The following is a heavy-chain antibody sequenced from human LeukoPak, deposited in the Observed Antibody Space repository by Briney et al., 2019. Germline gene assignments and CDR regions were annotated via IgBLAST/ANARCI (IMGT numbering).Heavy chain of an antibody. CDR3: AICCRGPTGSYYYYYMDV. V-gene: IGHV1-69*06. CDR2: IIPIFGTA. D-gene: IGHD2-8*01. CDR1: GGTFSSYA. J-gene: IGHJ6*03. Sequence: SVKVSCKASGGTFSSYAISWVRQAPGQGLEWMGGIIPIFGTANYAQKFQGRVTITADKSTSTAYMELSSLRSEDTAVYYCAICCRGPTGSYYYYYMDVWGKGTTVTVSS.